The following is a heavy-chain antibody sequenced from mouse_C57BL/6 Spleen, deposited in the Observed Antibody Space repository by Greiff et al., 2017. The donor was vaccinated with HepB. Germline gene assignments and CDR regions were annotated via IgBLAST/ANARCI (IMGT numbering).Heavy chain of an antibody. D-gene: IGHD1-1*01. CDR2: IDPSDSYT. Sequence: QVQLQQPGAELVKPGASVKLSCKASGYTFTSYWMQWVKQRPGQGLEWIGEIDPSDSYTNYNQKFKGKATLTVDTSSSTAYMQLSSLTSEDSAVYYCARIFGTVVASFDYWGQGTTLTVSS. CDR1: GYTFTSYW. V-gene: IGHV1-50*01. J-gene: IGHJ2*01. CDR3: ARIFGTVVASFDY.